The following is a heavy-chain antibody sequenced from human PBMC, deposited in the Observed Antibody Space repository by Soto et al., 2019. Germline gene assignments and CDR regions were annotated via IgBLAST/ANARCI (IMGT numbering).Heavy chain of an antibody. Sequence: GGSLRLSCAASGFTFSSYSMNWVRQAPGKGLEWVSSISSSSSYIYYADSVKGRFTISRDNAKNSLYLQMNSLRAEDSAVYYWARDAYRELGSSTSCYGVAPDPNPDVLSCSPQPDAFDIWGQGTMVTVSS. CDR2: ISSSSSYI. J-gene: IGHJ3*02. CDR3: ARDAYRELGSSTSCYGVAPDPNPDVLSCSPQPDAFDI. D-gene: IGHD2-2*01. V-gene: IGHV3-21*01. CDR1: GFTFSSYS.